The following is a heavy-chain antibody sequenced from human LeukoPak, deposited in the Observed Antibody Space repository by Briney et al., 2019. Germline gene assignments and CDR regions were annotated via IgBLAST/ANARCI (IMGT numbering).Heavy chain of an antibody. V-gene: IGHV5-51*01. CDR3: VLGYCTNGVCYKQQLPKGWFDY. CDR1: GYSFTSYW. CDR2: IYPGDSDT. J-gene: IGHJ4*02. D-gene: IGHD2-8*01. Sequence: GGSLKISCKGSGYSFTSYWIGWVRQMPGEGLEGMGIIYPGDSDTRYSPSFQGQVTISADKSISTAYLQWSSLKASDTAMYYCVLGYCTNGVCYKQQLPKGWFDYWGQGTLVTVSS.